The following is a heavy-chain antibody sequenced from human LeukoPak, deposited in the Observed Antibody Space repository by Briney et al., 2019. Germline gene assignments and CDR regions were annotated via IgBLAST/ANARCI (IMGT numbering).Heavy chain of an antibody. CDR1: GGTFSSYA. D-gene: IGHD2-2*01. J-gene: IGHJ6*02. CDR3: ARADELGYCSSTSCLYYYYGMDV. Sequence: SVKVSCKASGGTFSSYAISWVRQAPGQGLEWMGGIIPIFGTANYAQKFQGRVTITADESTSTAYMELSSLRSEDTAVYYCARADELGYCSSTSCLYYYYGMDVWGQGTTVTVSS. CDR2: IIPIFGTA. V-gene: IGHV1-69*13.